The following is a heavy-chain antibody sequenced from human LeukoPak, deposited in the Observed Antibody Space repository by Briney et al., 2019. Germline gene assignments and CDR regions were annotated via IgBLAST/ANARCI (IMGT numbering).Heavy chain of an antibody. CDR1: GGSISGYY. CDR2: INHSGST. V-gene: IGHV4-34*01. J-gene: IGHJ4*02. CDR3: ARLFDGSGSFIDY. Sequence: PSETLSLTCTVSGGSISGYYWSWIRQPPGKGLEWIGEINHSGSTNYNPSLKSRVTISVDTSKNQFSLKLSSVTAADTAVYYCARLFDGSGSFIDYWGQGTLVTVSS. D-gene: IGHD3-10*01.